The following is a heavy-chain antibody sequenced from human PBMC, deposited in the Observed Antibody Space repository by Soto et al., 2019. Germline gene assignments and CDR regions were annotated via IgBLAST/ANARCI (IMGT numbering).Heavy chain of an antibody. CDR1: GFTFSSYG. CDR3: AKSARYSGYFDY. Sequence: QVQLVESGGGVVQPGRSLRLSCAASGFTFSSYGMPWVRQAPGKGLEWVAVISYDGSNKYYADSVKGRFTLSRDNSKNPLYLPMNSMRAEDTAVYYCAKSARYSGYFDYWGQGPLVTVSS. D-gene: IGHD1-26*01. V-gene: IGHV3-30*18. J-gene: IGHJ4*02. CDR2: ISYDGSNK.